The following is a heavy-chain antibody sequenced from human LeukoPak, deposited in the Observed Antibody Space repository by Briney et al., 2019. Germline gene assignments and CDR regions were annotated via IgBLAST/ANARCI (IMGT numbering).Heavy chain of an antibody. J-gene: IGHJ3*02. CDR3: ARAGFDLWFGDPSRHPGGAFDI. CDR2: IIPIFGIA. Sequence: SVKVSCKASGGTFSSYAISWVRQAPGQGLEWMGRIIPIFGIANYAQKFQGRVTITADKSTSTAYMELSSLRSEDTAVYYCARAGFDLWFGDPSRHPGGAFDIWGQGTMVTVSS. V-gene: IGHV1-69*04. CDR1: GGTFSSYA. D-gene: IGHD3-10*01.